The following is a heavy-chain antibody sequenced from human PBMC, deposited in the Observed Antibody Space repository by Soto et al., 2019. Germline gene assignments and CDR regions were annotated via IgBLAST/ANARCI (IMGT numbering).Heavy chain of an antibody. D-gene: IGHD5-12*01. V-gene: IGHV3-23*01. CDR3: ATDEEWPRWRGYFGN. Sequence: EVQLLESGGGLVQPGGSLTLSCAASRFTFSNFGMTWVRQAPGKGLEWVTGISGSGTNTYYADSVKGRFTISRDNSNNTLFLHISCLRADDTAVYYCATDEEWPRWRGYFGNWGQGTLVTVSS. J-gene: IGHJ4*02. CDR1: RFTFSNFG. CDR2: ISGSGTNT.